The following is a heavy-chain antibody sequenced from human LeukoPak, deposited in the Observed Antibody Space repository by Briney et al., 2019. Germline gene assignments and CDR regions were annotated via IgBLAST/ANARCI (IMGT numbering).Heavy chain of an antibody. CDR1: GGTFSSYA. CDR3: AREGYSYGFDY. CDR2: IIPIFGTA. D-gene: IGHD5-18*01. V-gene: IGHV1-69*06. Sequence: SVKVSCKASGGTFSSYAISWVRQAPGQGLEWMGGIIPIFGTANYAQKFQGRVTITADKSTSTAYMELSSLRSEDTAVCYCAREGYSYGFDYWGQGTLVTVSS. J-gene: IGHJ4*02.